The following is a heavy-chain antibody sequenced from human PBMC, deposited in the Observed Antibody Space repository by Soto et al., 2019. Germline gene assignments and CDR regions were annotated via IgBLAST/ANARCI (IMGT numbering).Heavy chain of an antibody. CDR3: ARDDDDKWDY. CDR1: GFTFSSYS. V-gene: IGHV3-21*01. D-gene: IGHD1-1*01. Sequence: EVQLVESGGGLVKPGGSLRLSCAASGFTFSSYSMNWVRHAPGKGLERVSSISSSSSYIYYADSVKGRFTISRDNAKNSRYLQMNSLRAEDTAVYYCARDDDDKWDYWGQGTLVTVSS. J-gene: IGHJ4*02. CDR2: ISSSSSYI.